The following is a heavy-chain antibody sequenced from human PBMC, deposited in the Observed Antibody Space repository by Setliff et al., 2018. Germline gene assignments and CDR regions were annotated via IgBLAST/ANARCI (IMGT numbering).Heavy chain of an antibody. D-gene: IGHD3-22*01. CDR1: GFTFTSAV. V-gene: IGHV3-23*01. J-gene: IGHJ1*01. Sequence: GGSLRLSCTASGFTFTSAVMTWFRQAPGKGLEWVSAVTAFGGTTYDADSVKGRFIISRDNSNSTLLLQMDSLRHGDMAVYYCVRGNYDNEDYREYFRHWGQGVLVTVS. CDR3: VRGNYDNEDYREYFRH. CDR2: VTAFGGTT.